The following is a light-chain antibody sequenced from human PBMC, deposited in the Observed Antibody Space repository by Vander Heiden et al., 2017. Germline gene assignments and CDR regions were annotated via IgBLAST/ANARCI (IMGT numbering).Light chain of an antibody. J-gene: IGLJ2*01. CDR1: KLGDKY. CDR2: QDS. V-gene: IGLV3-1*01. CDR3: QAWDSSTVV. Sequence: SYELTQPPSVSVSPGQIASITCSGDKLGDKYACWYQQKPGQSPVLVIYQDSKRPSGIPERFSGSNSGNTATLTISGTQAMDEADYYCQAWDSSTVVFGGGTKLTGL.